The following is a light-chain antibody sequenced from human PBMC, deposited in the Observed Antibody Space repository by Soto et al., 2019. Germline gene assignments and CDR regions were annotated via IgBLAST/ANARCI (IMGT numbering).Light chain of an antibody. CDR1: QSLLHSDGHNY. V-gene: IGKV2-28*01. J-gene: IGKJ1*01. CDR3: MQALGTWT. CDR2: LGS. Sequence: DIVKTQSPLSLPVIPGEPASISCRSSQSLLHSDGHNYLEWYVQKPGQSPQLLIYLGSNRASGVPDRFSGSGSGTDFTLKISRVEAEDVGVYYCMQALGTWTFGQGTKVDIK.